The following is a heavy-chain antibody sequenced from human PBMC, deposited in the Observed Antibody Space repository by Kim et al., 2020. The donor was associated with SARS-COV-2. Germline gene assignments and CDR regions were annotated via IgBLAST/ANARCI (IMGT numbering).Heavy chain of an antibody. D-gene: IGHD6-6*01. V-gene: IGHV4-59*01. CDR2: IYSSGST. CDR3: ARMYSSSSNFDY. Sequence: SETLSLTCTVSGGSISSYYWNWIRQPPGKGLEWIGDIYSSGSTNYNPSLKSRVTILVDTSKNQFSLKLSSVTAADTAVSYCARMYSSSSNFDYWGQGTLV. J-gene: IGHJ4*02. CDR1: GGSISSYY.